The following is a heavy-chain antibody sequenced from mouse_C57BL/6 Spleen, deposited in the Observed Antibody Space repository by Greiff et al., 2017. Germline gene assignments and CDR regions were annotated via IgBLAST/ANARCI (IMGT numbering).Heavy chain of an antibody. CDR1: GFTFSDYG. D-gene: IGHD3-2*02. J-gene: IGHJ2*01. CDR3: ARRGTAQLYFDY. Sequence: EVKLVESGGGLVKPGGSLKLSCAASGFTFSDYGMHWVRQAPEKGLEWVAYISSGSSTIYYADTVKGRFTISRDNAKNTLFLQMTSLRSEDTAMYYGARRGTAQLYFDYWGQGTTLTVSS. CDR2: ISSGSSTI. V-gene: IGHV5-17*01.